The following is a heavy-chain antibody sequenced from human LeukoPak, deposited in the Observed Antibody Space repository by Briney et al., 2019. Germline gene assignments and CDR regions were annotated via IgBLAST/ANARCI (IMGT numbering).Heavy chain of an antibody. CDR2: INPSDGST. J-gene: IGHJ4*02. CDR3: ATYCGGDCYSADY. Sequence: ASVKVSCKASGYTFTGYYMHWVRQAPGQGLEWMGIINPSDGSTIYAQKFQGRVTMTRDTSTSTVYMELSSLRSEDTAVYYCATYCGGDCYSADYWGQGTLVTVSS. D-gene: IGHD2-21*02. V-gene: IGHV1-46*01. CDR1: GYTFTGYY.